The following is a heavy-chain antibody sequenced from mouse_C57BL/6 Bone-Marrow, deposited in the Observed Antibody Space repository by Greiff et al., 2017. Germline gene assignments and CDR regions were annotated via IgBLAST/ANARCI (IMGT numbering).Heavy chain of an antibody. CDR3: TQGAMDY. J-gene: IGHJ4*01. Sequence: VQLQQSGAELVRPGASVTLSCKASGYTFTDYEMHWVKQTPVHGLEWIGAIDPETGGTAYNQKFKGKAILTADKSSSTAYMELRSLTSEDSAVYYCTQGAMDYWGQGTSVTGSS. V-gene: IGHV1-15*01. CDR2: IDPETGGT. CDR1: GYTFTDYE.